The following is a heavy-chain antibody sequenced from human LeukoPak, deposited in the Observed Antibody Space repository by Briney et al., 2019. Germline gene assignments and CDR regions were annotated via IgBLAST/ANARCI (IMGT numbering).Heavy chain of an antibody. J-gene: IGHJ3*02. CDR3: ADRRAPARAFDI. CDR1: GFSLPTPGVA. V-gene: IGHV2-5*02. CDR2: FYWDDDK. Sequence: SGPTLLKPTPALTLTCTFSGFSLPTPGVAVGWIHQPPGRALEWLALFYWDDDKRYTPSLKSRLTLSKDTSKNQVVLTMTNMDPVDTGTYYCADRRAPARAFDIWGQGTMVTVSS.